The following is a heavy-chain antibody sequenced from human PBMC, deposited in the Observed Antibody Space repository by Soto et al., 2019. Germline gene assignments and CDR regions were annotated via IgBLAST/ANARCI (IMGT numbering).Heavy chain of an antibody. Sequence: EVQLVESGGGLVQPGGSLRRSCAASGLIFSNYKMHWVRQAPGKGLVWVSRINTDGSIIDYADSVKGRFTVSRDNAKNPLYLQMNSLRADDTAVYYCARDTDGLHYWGQGTLVTVSS. CDR2: INTDGSII. J-gene: IGHJ4*02. V-gene: IGHV3-74*01. CDR3: ARDTDGLHY. CDR1: GLIFSNYK.